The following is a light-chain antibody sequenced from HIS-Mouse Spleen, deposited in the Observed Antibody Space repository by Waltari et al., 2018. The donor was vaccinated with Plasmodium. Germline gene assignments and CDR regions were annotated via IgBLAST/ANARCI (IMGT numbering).Light chain of an antibody. Sequence: QSALTQPASVSGSPGQSITISCTGTSSDVGGYNYVSWYQQHPGKAPQLIIYDVSNLPAGVSNRFSGSKSGNTASLTISGLHAEDEADYYCSSYTSSSTLVFGGGTKLTVL. CDR1: SSDVGGYNY. J-gene: IGLJ2*01. CDR3: SSYTSSSTLV. CDR2: DVS. V-gene: IGLV2-14*03.